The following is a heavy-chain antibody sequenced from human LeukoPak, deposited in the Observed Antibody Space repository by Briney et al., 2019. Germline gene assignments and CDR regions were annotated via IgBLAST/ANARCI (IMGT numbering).Heavy chain of an antibody. V-gene: IGHV1-18*01. CDR3: ARKKYSGCDLWSYFDY. Sequence: ASVKVSCKASGYTFTSYGISWVRQAPGQGLEWMGWISAYNGNTNYAQKLQGRVTMTTDTSTSTAYMELRSLRSDDTAVYYCARKKYSGCDLWSYFDYWGQGTLVTVSS. CDR2: ISAYNGNT. CDR1: GYTFTSYG. J-gene: IGHJ4*02. D-gene: IGHD5-12*01.